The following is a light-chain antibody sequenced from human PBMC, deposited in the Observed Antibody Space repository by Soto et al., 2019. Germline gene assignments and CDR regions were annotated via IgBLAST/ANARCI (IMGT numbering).Light chain of an antibody. CDR2: GAS. CDR3: QQYNSWLWT. V-gene: IGKV3-15*01. CDR1: QSVSSK. Sequence: EIVLTQSPATLSVSPGEGATLSCRASQSVSSKLAWYQQKPGQAPRXLIYGASTRATGIPARFSGSGSGTEGTIIISSLQSEDSEVYYGQQYNSWLWTFGQGTKVDIK. J-gene: IGKJ1*01.